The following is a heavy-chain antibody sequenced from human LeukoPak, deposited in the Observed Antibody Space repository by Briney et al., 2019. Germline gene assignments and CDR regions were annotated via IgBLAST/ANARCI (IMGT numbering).Heavy chain of an antibody. D-gene: IGHD5-18*01. CDR3: AREDVDTAMVDY. Sequence: SVKVSCKASGGTFSSYAISWVRQAPGQGLEWMGRIIPILGIANYAQKFQGRVTITADKSTSTAYMELSSLRSEDTAVYYCAREDVDTAMVDYWGQGTLVTVSS. J-gene: IGHJ4*02. CDR1: GGTFSSYA. CDR2: IIPILGIA. V-gene: IGHV1-69*04.